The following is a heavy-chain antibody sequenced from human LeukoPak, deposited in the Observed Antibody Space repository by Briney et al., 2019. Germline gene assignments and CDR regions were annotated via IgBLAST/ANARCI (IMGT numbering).Heavy chain of an antibody. J-gene: IGHJ6*03. D-gene: IGHD3-10*01. Sequence: SETLSLTCTVSGGSISSGSYYWSWIRQPAGKGLEWIGRIYTSGSTNYNPSLKSRVTISVDTSKNQFSLKLSSVTAADTAVYYCARGAGGMVRGSYYYYYYMDVWGKGTTVTISS. CDR1: GGSISSGSYY. CDR2: IYTSGST. CDR3: ARGAGGMVRGSYYYYYYMDV. V-gene: IGHV4-61*02.